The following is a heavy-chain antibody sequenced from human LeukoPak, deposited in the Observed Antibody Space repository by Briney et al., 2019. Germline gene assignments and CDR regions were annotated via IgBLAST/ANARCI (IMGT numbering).Heavy chain of an antibody. CDR2: IYSGSSA. D-gene: IGHD3-3*01. CDR3: AKGGESGSFDY. V-gene: IGHV3-53*01. CDR1: GFTASSNY. Sequence: PGGSLRLSCAASGFTASSNYMSWVRQAPGKGLEWVSVIYSGSSADYADSVKGRFTISRDNSKNTLYLQMNSLRAEDTAVYYCAKGGESGSFDYWGQGTLVTVSS. J-gene: IGHJ4*02.